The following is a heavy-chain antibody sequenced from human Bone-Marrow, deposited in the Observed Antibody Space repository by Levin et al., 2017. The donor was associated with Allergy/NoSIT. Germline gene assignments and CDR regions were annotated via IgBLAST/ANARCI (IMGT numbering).Heavy chain of an antibody. Sequence: GESLKISCTGSGFSFSQYWMNWFRQTPGKGLEWVANIKQDGSEENYVGSVRGRFTISRDNAKNSLYLQMNSLRVEDTAVYYCARDRGLMIYYFYGMDVWGQGTTVTVSS. CDR3: ARDRGLMIYYFYGMDV. CDR1: GFSFSQYW. D-gene: IGHD3-16*01. CDR2: IKQDGSEE. J-gene: IGHJ6*02. V-gene: IGHV3-7*01.